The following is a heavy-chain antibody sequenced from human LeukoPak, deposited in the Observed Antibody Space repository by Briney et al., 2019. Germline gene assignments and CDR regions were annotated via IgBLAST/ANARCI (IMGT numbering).Heavy chain of an antibody. CDR3: AAMIGYFDY. CDR1: GGSISSYY. V-gene: IGHV4-4*07. Sequence: PSETLSLTCTVSGGSISSYYWSWIRQPAGKVLEWIGRMYTSGSTNYNPSLKSRVSISRDTSKNQFSLKLNSVNAADTAVYCCAAMIGYFDYWGQGILVTVSS. J-gene: IGHJ4*02. CDR2: MYTSGST. D-gene: IGHD3-22*01.